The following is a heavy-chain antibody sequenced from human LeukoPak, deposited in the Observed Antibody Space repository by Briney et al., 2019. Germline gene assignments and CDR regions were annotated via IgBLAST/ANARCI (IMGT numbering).Heavy chain of an antibody. Sequence: ASVKVSCKASGGTFSSYAISWVRQAPGQGLEWMGGIIPIFGTANYAQKFQGRVTITADESTSTAYMELCSLRSEDTAVYYCARDGAVSAERTFDYWGQGTLVTVSS. J-gene: IGHJ4*02. V-gene: IGHV1-69*13. CDR3: ARDGAVSAERTFDY. D-gene: IGHD1-1*01. CDR1: GGTFSSYA. CDR2: IIPIFGTA.